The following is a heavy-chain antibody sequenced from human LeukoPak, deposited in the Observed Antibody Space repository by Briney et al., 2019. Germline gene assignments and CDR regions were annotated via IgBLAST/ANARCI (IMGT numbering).Heavy chain of an antibody. J-gene: IGHJ4*02. Sequence: GRSLRLSCAASGFTFTGYAMHWVRQAPGEGLEWVAVISYDGSNKYYANSVMGRFTVSRDNSKNTLYLQMNSLRAEDTAVYYCARDLGEVAYCSGGTCPFDYWGQGTLVTVSS. CDR2: ISYDGSNK. CDR3: ARDLGEVAYCSGGTCPFDY. V-gene: IGHV3-30-3*01. D-gene: IGHD2-15*01. CDR1: GFTFTGYA.